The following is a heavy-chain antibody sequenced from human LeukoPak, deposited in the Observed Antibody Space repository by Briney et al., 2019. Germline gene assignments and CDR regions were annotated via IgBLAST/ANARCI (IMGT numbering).Heavy chain of an antibody. V-gene: IGHV3-33*06. D-gene: IGHD3-3*01. CDR3: AKDLYDFWSGYYFDY. CDR2: IWYDGSNK. CDR1: GFTFSSYG. Sequence: PGRSLRLSCAASGFTFSSYGMHWVRQAPGKGLEGVAVIWYDGSNKYYADSVKGRFTISRDNSKNTLYLQMNSLRAEDTAVYYCAKDLYDFWSGYYFDYWGQGTLVTVSS. J-gene: IGHJ4*02.